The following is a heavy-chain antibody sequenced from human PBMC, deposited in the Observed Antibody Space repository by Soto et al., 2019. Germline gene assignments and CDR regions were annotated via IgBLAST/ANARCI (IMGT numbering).Heavy chain of an antibody. CDR3: ARLLTEGVTYRGDEFDI. J-gene: IGHJ3*02. V-gene: IGHV1-18*04. CDR2: ISTYNGKT. CDR1: GYTFTSHG. Sequence: QVQLVQSGGEVKKPGSSVKVSCKASGYTFTSHGISWVRQAPGQGLEWMGWISTYNGKTDYAQKFHDRLTMTSDTRTTTGYMELRSLRSDDTAVYFCARLLTEGVTYRGDEFDIWGQGTKVTVSS. D-gene: IGHD3-9*01.